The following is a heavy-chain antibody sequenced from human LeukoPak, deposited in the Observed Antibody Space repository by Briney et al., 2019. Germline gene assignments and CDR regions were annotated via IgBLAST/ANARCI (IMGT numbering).Heavy chain of an antibody. Sequence: GASAKVSCKVSGYTLTELSMHWVRQAPGKGLEWMGGFDPEDGETIYAQKFQGRVTMTEDTSTDTAYMELSSLRSEDTAVYYCATGGIAAAPYYGMDVWGQGTTVTVSS. J-gene: IGHJ6*02. CDR2: FDPEDGET. CDR1: GYTLTELS. V-gene: IGHV1-24*01. D-gene: IGHD6-13*01. CDR3: ATGGIAAAPYYGMDV.